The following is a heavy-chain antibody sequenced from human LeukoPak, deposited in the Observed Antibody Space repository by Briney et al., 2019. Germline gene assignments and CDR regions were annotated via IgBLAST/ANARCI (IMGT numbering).Heavy chain of an antibody. V-gene: IGHV5-51*01. Sequence: KLGESLKIPCKGSGYSFSTYWIGWVRPMPGKGLEWMGIIYPGDSDTRYSPSFQGQVTISADKSISTAYLQWSSLKASDTAMYYCVRPLNGGNVYWGQGTLVTVSS. CDR3: VRPLNGGNVY. CDR1: GYSFSTYW. J-gene: IGHJ4*02. D-gene: IGHD4-23*01. CDR2: IYPGDSDT.